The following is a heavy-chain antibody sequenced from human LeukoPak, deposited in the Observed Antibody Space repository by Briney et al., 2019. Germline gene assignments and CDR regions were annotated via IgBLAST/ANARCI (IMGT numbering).Heavy chain of an antibody. CDR1: GGTFSSYA. CDR2: IIPIFGTA. Sequence: ASVKVSCKASGGTFSSYAISWVRQAPGQGLEWMGGIIPIFGTANYAQKFQGRVTITADESTSTAYMELSSLRSEDTAVYYCARDGPAATGYYYYYGMDVWGQGTTVTVSS. CDR3: ARDGPAATGYYYYYGMDV. V-gene: IGHV1-69*13. D-gene: IGHD2-2*01. J-gene: IGHJ6*02.